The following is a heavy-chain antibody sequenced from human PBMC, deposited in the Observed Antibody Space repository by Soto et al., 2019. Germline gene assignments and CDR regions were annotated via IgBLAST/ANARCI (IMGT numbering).Heavy chain of an antibody. CDR3: AKELGHARPFDY. J-gene: IGHJ4*02. V-gene: IGHV3-23*01. CDR2: ISGDGETT. CDR1: GFTFRNFG. Sequence: EVHLLESGGGLVQPGGSLRLSCAASGFTFRNFGMDWVRQAPGKGLEWVSAISGDGETTYYADSVKGRFTISRDNSKNTLYLQMNSLTVEDTAVYYCAKELGHARPFDYWGQVTLITVSS. D-gene: IGHD6-6*01.